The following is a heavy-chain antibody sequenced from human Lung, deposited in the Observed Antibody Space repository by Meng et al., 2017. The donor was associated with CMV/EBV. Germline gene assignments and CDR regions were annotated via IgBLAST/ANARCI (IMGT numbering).Heavy chain of an antibody. CDR3: ARYGDHYYYSMDV. Sequence: KAARYHIANCDIDWVRQASGQELEWMGWMNPNGGETGFGRKFKGRVTMTRNNSISTAYMELSSLRSEDTAVYYCARYGDHYYYSMDVWGQGTTVTVSS. J-gene: IGHJ6*02. CDR2: MNPNGGET. V-gene: IGHV1-8*01. D-gene: IGHD4-17*01. CDR1: RYHIANCD.